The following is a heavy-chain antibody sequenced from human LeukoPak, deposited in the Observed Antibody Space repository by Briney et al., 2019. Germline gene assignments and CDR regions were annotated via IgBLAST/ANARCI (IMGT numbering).Heavy chain of an antibody. CDR1: GGSISSTTSY. CDR2: IYYSGST. Sequence: SETLSLTCAVSGGSISSTTSYWGWIRQPPGKGLEWIGGIYYSGSTFYNPSLKSRVTISVDTSKNQLSLRLSSVTAADTAVYYCARHGSTDYSDYWGQGTLVTVSS. CDR3: ARHGSTDYSDY. V-gene: IGHV4-39*01. D-gene: IGHD2-2*03. J-gene: IGHJ4*02.